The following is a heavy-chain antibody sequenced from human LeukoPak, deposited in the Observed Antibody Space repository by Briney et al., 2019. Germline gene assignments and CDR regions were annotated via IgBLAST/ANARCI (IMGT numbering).Heavy chain of an antibody. D-gene: IGHD2-15*01. J-gene: IGHJ6*04. CDR1: GGSISSSNW. V-gene: IGHV4-4*02. Sequence: PSGTLSLTCAVSGGSISSSNWWSWVRQPPGKGLEWIGEIYHRGSTNYNPSLKSRVTISVDKSKNQFSLKLSSVTAADTAVYYSAGPSYCSGGSCYPGAYGMDVWGKGTTVTVSS. CDR2: IYHRGST. CDR3: AGPSYCSGGSCYPGAYGMDV.